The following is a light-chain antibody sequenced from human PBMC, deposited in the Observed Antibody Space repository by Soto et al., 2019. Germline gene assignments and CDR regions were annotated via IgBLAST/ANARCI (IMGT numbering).Light chain of an antibody. V-gene: IGKV1-33*01. Sequence: DIQMTQSPSSLSASVGDRVTITCQASHDITSYLNWYQHKPGKAPKLLIYDASILEAGVPSRFSGSGSGTHFTVTISSLQPDEVATYYCQKCDYLPIFGPGTTVDFK. CDR3: QKCDYLPI. J-gene: IGKJ3*01. CDR1: HDITSY. CDR2: DAS.